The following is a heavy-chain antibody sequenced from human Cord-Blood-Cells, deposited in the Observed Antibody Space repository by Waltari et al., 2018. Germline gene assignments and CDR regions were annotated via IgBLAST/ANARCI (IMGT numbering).Heavy chain of an antibody. CDR2: IYHSGST. V-gene: IGHV4-38-2*01. J-gene: IGHJ4*02. CDR3: ARRDDILTGYIFDY. Sequence: QVQLQESGPGLVKPSETLSLTCAVSGYSISSGYYWGWIRQPPGKGLEWIGIIYHSGSTYYNPSLKSRVTISVDTSKNQFSLKLSSVTAADTAVYYCARRDDILTGYIFDYWGQGTLVTVSS. CDR1: GYSISSGYY. D-gene: IGHD3-9*01.